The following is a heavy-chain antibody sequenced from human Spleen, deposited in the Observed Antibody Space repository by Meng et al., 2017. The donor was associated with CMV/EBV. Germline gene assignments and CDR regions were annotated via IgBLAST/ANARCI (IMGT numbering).Heavy chain of an antibody. CDR3: AREWGGYYDSSGSDYYYGMDV. CDR1: GGTFSSHT. CDR2: IIPILGIA. D-gene: IGHD3-22*01. J-gene: IGHJ6*02. Sequence: SVKVSCKASGGTFSSHTINWVRQAPGQGLEWMGRIIPILGIANYAQKFQGRVTITTDESTSTAYMELSSLRSEDTAVYYCAREWGGYYDSSGSDYYYGMDVWGQGTTVTVSS. V-gene: IGHV1-69*16.